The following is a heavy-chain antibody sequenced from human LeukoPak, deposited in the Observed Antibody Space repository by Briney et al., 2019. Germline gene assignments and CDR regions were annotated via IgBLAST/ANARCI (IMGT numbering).Heavy chain of an antibody. CDR2: ISGSGGST. J-gene: IGHJ4*02. D-gene: IGHD1-26*01. V-gene: IGHV3-23*01. Sequence: QSGGSLRLSCAASGFTFSSYAMSWVRQAPGKGLEWVSVISGSGGSTYSADSVKGRFTISRDNSKNTLYLQMNSLRAEDTVVYFCAKSQDGGRLFHFDYWGQGTLVTVSS. CDR1: GFTFSSYA. CDR3: AKSQDGGRLFHFDY.